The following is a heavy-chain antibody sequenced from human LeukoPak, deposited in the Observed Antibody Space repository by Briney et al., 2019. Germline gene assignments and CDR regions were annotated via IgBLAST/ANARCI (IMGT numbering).Heavy chain of an antibody. D-gene: IGHD3-22*01. V-gene: IGHV1-69*01. CDR2: IIPIFGTA. CDR3: ARAYYYDSSGYYYFDY. CDR1: GGTFSSYA. J-gene: IGHJ4*02. Sequence: SVKVSCKASGGTFSSYAISWVRQAPGQGLEWMGGIIPIFGTANYAQKFQGRVTITADESTSTAYMELSSLRSEDTAVYYCARAYYYDSSGYYYFDYWGQGTLVTVSS.